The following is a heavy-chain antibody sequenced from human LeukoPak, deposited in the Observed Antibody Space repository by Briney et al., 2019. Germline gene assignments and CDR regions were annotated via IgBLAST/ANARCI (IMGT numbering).Heavy chain of an antibody. V-gene: IGHV1-24*01. CDR3: ATGGPWDLLKY. D-gene: IGHD3-9*01. CDR2: FDPEHGEM. Sequence: GASVKVSCKVSGDTLTELSTHWVRQAPGKGLEWMGGFDPEHGEMIYAQKLQGRVTMTEDRSTDTAYMKLSSLRSEDTAVYYCATGGPWDLLKYWGQGTLVTVSS. CDR1: GDTLTELS. J-gene: IGHJ4*02.